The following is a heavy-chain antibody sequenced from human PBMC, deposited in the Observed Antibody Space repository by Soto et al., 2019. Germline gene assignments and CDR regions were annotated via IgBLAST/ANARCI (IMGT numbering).Heavy chain of an antibody. CDR2: IYHSGST. J-gene: IGHJ5*02. D-gene: IGHD3-9*01. CDR1: GGSISSGGYS. V-gene: IGHV4-30-2*01. CDR3: ARLYYDILTGYDYYFDP. Sequence: QLLESGSGLVKPSQTLSLTCAVSGGSISSGGYSWSWIRQPPGKGLEWIGYIYHSGSTYYNPSLKSRVTISVDRSKNQFSLKLSSVTAADTAVYYCARLYYDILTGYDYYFDPWGQGTLVTVSS.